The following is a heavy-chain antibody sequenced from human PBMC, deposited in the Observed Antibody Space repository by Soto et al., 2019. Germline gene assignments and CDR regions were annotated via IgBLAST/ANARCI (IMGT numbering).Heavy chain of an antibody. CDR3: ARSVSTSHQVHGAFDI. D-gene: IGHD2-2*01. CDR2: INPNSGGT. J-gene: IGHJ3*02. Sequence: QVQLVQSGAEVKKPGASVKVSCKASGYTFTGYYMHWVRQAPGQGLEWMGWINPNSGGTNYAQKFQGWVTMTRDTSISTAYMELSRLRSDDTAVYYCARSVSTSHQVHGAFDIWGQGTMVTVSS. V-gene: IGHV1-2*04. CDR1: GYTFTGYY.